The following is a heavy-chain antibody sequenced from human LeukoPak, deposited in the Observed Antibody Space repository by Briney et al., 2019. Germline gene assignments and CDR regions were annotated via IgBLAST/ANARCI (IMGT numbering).Heavy chain of an antibody. J-gene: IGHJ4*02. CDR3: ARGLKAAAGPPFFVY. CDR2: MNPNSGNT. Sequence: GASVKVSCKASGYTFTSYDINWVRQATGQGLEWMGWMNPNSGNTGYAQKFQGTVTMTRNTSTSTAYMELSSLRSEDTAVYYCARGLKAAAGPPFFVYWGQGTLVTVSS. V-gene: IGHV1-8*01. CDR1: GYTFTSYD. D-gene: IGHD6-13*01.